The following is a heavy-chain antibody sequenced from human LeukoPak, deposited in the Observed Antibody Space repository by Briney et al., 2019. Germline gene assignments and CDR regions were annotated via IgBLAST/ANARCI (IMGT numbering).Heavy chain of an antibody. CDR2: IYYSGST. Sequence: SETLSLTCTVSGGSISSSSYYWGWIRQPPGKGLEWIGSIYYSGSTYYNPSLKSRVTISVDTSKNQFSLKLSSVTAADTAVYYCARIDYSNAIDYWGQGTLVTVSS. V-gene: IGHV4-39*07. CDR1: GGSISSSSYY. CDR3: ARIDYSNAIDY. D-gene: IGHD4-11*01. J-gene: IGHJ4*02.